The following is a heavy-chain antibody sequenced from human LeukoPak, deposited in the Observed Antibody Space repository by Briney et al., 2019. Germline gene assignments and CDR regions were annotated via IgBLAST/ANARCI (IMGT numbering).Heavy chain of an antibody. CDR2: ISYDRTSQ. CDR3: VRDEGTNWKYENYPFDM. D-gene: IGHD1-7*01. J-gene: IGHJ3*02. Sequence: GGSLRLSCAASTFSFSNQVMHWVRQTPGEGLEWLAVISYDRTSQYYAYSVRGRFTFSKYSSKNTLFLQINSLRPEDTAVYFCVRDEGTNWKYENYPFDMWGQGTLVSVCS. V-gene: IGHV3-30*01. CDR1: TFSFSNQV.